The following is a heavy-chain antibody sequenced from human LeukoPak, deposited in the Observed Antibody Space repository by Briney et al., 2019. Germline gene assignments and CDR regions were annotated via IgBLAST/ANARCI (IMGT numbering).Heavy chain of an antibody. CDR1: GFTVSSDY. CDR2: IYSGGFT. CDR3: AKTGNPATGDY. Sequence: GGSLRLSCAASGFTVSSDYMSWVRQAPGKGLEWVSVIYSGGFTYYSDSVKGRFTIPRDNSKNMVYFQMNSLRAEDTAVYYCAKTGNPATGDYWGQGTLVTVSS. V-gene: IGHV3-53*01. J-gene: IGHJ4*02. D-gene: IGHD1-1*01.